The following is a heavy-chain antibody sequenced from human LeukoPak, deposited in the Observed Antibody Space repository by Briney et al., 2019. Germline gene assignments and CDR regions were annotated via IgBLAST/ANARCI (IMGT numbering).Heavy chain of an antibody. D-gene: IGHD2-21*02. Sequence: GGSLRLSCAASGFTFSSYAMHWVRQAPGKGLEWVAVISYDGSSKYYADSVKGRFTISRDNSKNTLYLQMNSLRAEDTAVYYCARDRSFLAVVTAIRLPFDYWGQGTLVTVSS. CDR2: ISYDGSSK. CDR3: ARDRSFLAVVTAIRLPFDY. V-gene: IGHV3-30-3*01. CDR1: GFTFSSYA. J-gene: IGHJ4*02.